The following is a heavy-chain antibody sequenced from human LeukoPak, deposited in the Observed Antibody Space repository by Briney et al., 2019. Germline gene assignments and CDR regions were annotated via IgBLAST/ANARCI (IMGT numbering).Heavy chain of an antibody. CDR2: ISSDGRST. CDR3: ASQLGGNVY. J-gene: IGHJ4*02. Sequence: GGSLRLSCAPSGFTFSDNLMHWVRQAPGKGLVWVSVISSDGRSTIYADSVKGRFTISRDNAKNTLYLQMDSLRAEDTAVYFCASQLGGNVYWGPGNLVSVSS. D-gene: IGHD3-16*01. V-gene: IGHV3-74*01. CDR1: GFTFSDNL.